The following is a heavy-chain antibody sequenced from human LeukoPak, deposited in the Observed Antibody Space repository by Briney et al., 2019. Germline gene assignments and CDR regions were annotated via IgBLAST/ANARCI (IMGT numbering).Heavy chain of an antibody. V-gene: IGHV5-51*01. CDR3: ARASLGYCSGGSCYSNWFDP. CDR2: IYPGDSDT. Sequence: GESLKISCKGSGYSFTSYWIGWVRQMPGKGLEWMGIIYPGDSDTRHSPSFQGQVTISADKSISTAYLQWGSLKASDTAMYYCARASLGYCSGGSCYSNWFDPWGQGTLVTVSS. CDR1: GYSFTSYW. J-gene: IGHJ5*02. D-gene: IGHD2-15*01.